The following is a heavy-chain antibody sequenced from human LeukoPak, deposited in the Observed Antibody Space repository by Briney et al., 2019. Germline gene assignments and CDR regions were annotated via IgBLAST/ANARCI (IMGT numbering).Heavy chain of an antibody. J-gene: IGHJ4*02. CDR2: IYYSGST. V-gene: IGHV4-59*01. CDR3: AVSPYYDFWSGYALDY. Sequence: LGTLSLTSTVPGGSISSYYWSWIREPPGKGVEWMGYIYYSGSTNYNPSLNSRVTISVDTSKNQFSLKLSSVTAADTAVYYCAVSPYYDFWSGYALDYWGQGTLVTVSS. D-gene: IGHD3-3*01. CDR1: GGSISSYY.